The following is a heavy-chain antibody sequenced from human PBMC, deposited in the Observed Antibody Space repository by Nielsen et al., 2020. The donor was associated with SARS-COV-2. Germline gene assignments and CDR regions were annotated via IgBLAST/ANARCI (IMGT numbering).Heavy chain of an antibody. CDR1: GFTFSNYW. J-gene: IGHJ6*02. CDR3: ASFGTTVDYGMDV. D-gene: IGHD1-7*01. Sequence: GESLKISCAASGFTFSNYWMNWVRQAPGKGLEWVANIKQDGSDKYYVDSVKGRFIVSRDNAKNSLYLQMNSLRAEDTAVYYCASFGTTVDYGMDVWGQGTTVTVSS. CDR2: IKQDGSDK. V-gene: IGHV3-7*01.